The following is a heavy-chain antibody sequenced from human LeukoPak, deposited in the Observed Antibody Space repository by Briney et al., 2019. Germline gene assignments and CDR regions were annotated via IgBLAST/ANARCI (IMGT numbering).Heavy chain of an antibody. CDR3: AKPAVQWLVPSPFDY. J-gene: IGHJ4*02. CDR1: GFTFSSYA. Sequence: PGGFLRLSCAASGFTFSSYAMSWVRQAPGKGLEWVSAISGSGGSTYYADSVEGRFTIPRDNSKNTLYLQMNSLRAEDTAVYYCAKPAVQWLVPSPFDYWGQGTLVTVSS. CDR2: ISGSGGST. V-gene: IGHV3-23*01. D-gene: IGHD6-19*01.